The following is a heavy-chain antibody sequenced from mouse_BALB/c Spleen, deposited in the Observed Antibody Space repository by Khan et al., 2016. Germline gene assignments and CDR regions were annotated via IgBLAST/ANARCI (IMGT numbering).Heavy chain of an antibody. V-gene: IGHV3-2*02. D-gene: IGHD1-2*01. J-gene: IGHJ2*01. CDR1: GYSITSGYG. CDR3: ARTARIKY. Sequence: QLQESGPGLVKPSQSLSLTCTVTGYSITSGYGWNWIRQFPGNKLEWVGYISFSGSTNYNPSTKSRISITRDTSKNQFFRQLNSLTTADTATYYCARTARIKYWGQGTTLTVSS. CDR2: ISFSGST.